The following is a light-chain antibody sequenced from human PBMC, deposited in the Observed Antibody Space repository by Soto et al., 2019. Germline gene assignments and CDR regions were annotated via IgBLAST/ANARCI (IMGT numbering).Light chain of an antibody. J-gene: IGLJ1*01. CDR2: EVS. Sequence: QSVLTQPASVSGSPGQSITISCPGTSSDVGGYNYVSWYQQHPGKGPKLMIYEVSNRPSGVSNRFSGSKSGNTATLTISGLQAEDEADYYCSSYTSTTTRVFGTGTKVTV. V-gene: IGLV2-14*03. CDR3: SSYTSTTTRV. CDR1: SSDVGGYNY.